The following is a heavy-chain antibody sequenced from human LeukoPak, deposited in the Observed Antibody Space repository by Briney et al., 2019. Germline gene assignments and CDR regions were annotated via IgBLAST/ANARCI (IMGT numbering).Heavy chain of an antibody. J-gene: IGHJ4*02. Sequence: GGSLRLSCAAYGFTFSSYSMNWVRQAPGKVLEWVSSISSSSSYIYYADSVKGRFTISRDNAKNSLYLQMNSLRAEDTAVYYCARDSDVLDYWGQGTLVTVSS. V-gene: IGHV3-21*01. CDR2: ISSSSSYI. CDR3: ARDSDVLDY. CDR1: GFTFSSYS.